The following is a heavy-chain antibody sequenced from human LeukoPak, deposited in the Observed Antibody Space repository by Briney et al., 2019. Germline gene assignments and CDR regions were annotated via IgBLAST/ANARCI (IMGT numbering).Heavy chain of an antibody. CDR1: GYTFTSYD. CDR2: MNPNSGNT. J-gene: IGHJ5*02. V-gene: IGHV1-8*03. Sequence: ASVKVSCKASGYTFTSYDINWVRQATGQGIEWMGWMNPNSGNTGYAQKFQGRVTITRNTSISTAYMGLSSLRSEDTAVYYCARRLIAAAGTGFDPWGQGTLVTVSS. D-gene: IGHD6-13*01. CDR3: ARRLIAAAGTGFDP.